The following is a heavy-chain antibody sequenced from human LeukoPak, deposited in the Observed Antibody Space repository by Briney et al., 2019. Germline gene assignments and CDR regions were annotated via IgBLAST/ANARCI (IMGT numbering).Heavy chain of an antibody. V-gene: IGHV4-39*07. CDR1: GGSISSSSYY. J-gene: IGHJ4*02. CDR3: ARASRGGSSNEIDY. D-gene: IGHD1-26*01. Sequence: SETLSLTCTVSGGSISSSSYYWSWIRQPPGKGLEWIGEINHSGSTNYNPSLKSRVTISVDTSKNQFSLKLSSVTAADTAVYYCARASRGGSSNEIDYWGQGTLVTVSS. CDR2: INHSGST.